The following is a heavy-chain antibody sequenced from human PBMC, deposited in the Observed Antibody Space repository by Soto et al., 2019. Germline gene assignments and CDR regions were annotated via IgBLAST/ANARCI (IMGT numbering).Heavy chain of an antibody. J-gene: IGHJ6*02. CDR3: AMVDVYVTPSPQDV. Sequence: QVQLVQSGAEVKNPGASVKVSCKASGYTFTRYGIGWARQAPGQGLEWMGWINTYNGNTNYAQNDQGRVTLTTDTSKSTAYMELRSLRSNETAIYYCAMVDVYVTPSPQDVWGQGTTVIVSS. CDR2: INTYNGNT. V-gene: IGHV1-18*01. CDR1: GYTFTRYG. D-gene: IGHD3-16*01.